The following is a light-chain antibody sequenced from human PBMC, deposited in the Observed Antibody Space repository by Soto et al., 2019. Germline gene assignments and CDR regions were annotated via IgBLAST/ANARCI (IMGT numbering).Light chain of an antibody. Sequence: DIQMTQSPSSLSASVGDRVSVTCRTSQNITKFLNWYQEKPGKAPKVLIYVTSNLENGVPSRFSGSGSWTHFTLSISSLQPEDVATYYCQQTFSAPGTFGPGTRVEVK. CDR1: QNITKF. CDR2: VTS. CDR3: QQTFSAPGT. J-gene: IGKJ1*01. V-gene: IGKV1-39*01.